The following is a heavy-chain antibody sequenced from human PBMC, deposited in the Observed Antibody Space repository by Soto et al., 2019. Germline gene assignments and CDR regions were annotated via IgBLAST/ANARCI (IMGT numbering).Heavy chain of an antibody. J-gene: IGHJ3*02. CDR2: IYPGDSDT. D-gene: IGHD1-26*01. CDR3: ARRGVGATDAFDI. CDR1: GYSCISYW. V-gene: IGHV5-51*01. Sequence: PVESHQNSSKGSGYSCISYWIGWVRQMPGKGLEWMGIIYPGDSDTRYSPSFQGQVTISADKSISTAYLQWSSLKASDTAMYYCARRGVGATDAFDIWGQGTMVTVSS.